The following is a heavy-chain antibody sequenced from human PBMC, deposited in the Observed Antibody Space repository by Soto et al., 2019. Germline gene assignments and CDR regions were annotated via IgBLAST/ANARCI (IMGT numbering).Heavy chain of an antibody. Sequence: SLRVSCAASGFTFNIYAMAWVRQAPVKGLEWVSAISRYGDFTYYADSVEGRFTISRDNSKNTLYLQMNSLRAEDTALYYCAKDRYLDHDSRGYLFDNWGQGTLVTVSS. CDR1: GFTFNIYA. CDR3: AKDRYLDHDSRGYLFDN. V-gene: IGHV3-23*01. J-gene: IGHJ4*02. D-gene: IGHD3-22*01. CDR2: ISRYGDFT.